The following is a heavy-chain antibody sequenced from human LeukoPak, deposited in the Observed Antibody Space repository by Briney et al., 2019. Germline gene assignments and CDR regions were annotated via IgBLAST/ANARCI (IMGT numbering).Heavy chain of an antibody. CDR1: GFAFSGYS. CDR2: LGTRSTSV. Sequence: GGSLRLSCTASGFAFSGYSMNWIRQAPGKGLEWVSSLGTRSTSVYHAGSVKGRFAISRDNAKNSLYLQMNSLRAEDTALYYCAREVSEGFDFWGQGTLVTVSS. J-gene: IGHJ4*02. D-gene: IGHD3-22*01. V-gene: IGHV3-21*01. CDR3: AREVSEGFDF.